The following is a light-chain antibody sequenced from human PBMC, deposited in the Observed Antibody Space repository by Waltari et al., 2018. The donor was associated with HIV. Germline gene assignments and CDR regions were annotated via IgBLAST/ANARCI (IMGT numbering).Light chain of an antibody. Sequence: DIVMTQSPESMAVYLGERATINCKSRQSVLYSSNNKNYLAWYQQKPGQPPKLLIYWASTRESGVPDRFSGSGSGTDFTLTISSLQTEDVAVYYCQQYYSNSYTFGQGTKLEIK. CDR3: QQYYSNSYT. CDR2: WAS. V-gene: IGKV4-1*01. CDR1: QSVLYSSNNKNY. J-gene: IGKJ2*01.